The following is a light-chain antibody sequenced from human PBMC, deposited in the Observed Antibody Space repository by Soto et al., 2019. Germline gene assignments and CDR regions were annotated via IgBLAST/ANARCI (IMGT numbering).Light chain of an antibody. Sequence: QSVLTQPPSVSGAPGQRVTISCSGSSSNIGAGYDVNWYRQLPGTAPKLLIYGNSDRPSGVPDRFSGSKSGTSASLAITGLQAEDEADYFCQSYDRSLRTYVFGTGTQVTVL. V-gene: IGLV1-40*01. J-gene: IGLJ1*01. CDR3: QSYDRSLRTYV. CDR1: SSNIGAGYD. CDR2: GNS.